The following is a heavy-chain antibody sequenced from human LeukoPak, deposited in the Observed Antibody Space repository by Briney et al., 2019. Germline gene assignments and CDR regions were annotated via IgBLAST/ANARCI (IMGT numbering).Heavy chain of an antibody. D-gene: IGHD2-2*01. CDR2: MNPNSGNT. CDR3: ARESGYCSSTSCRNWFDP. J-gene: IGHJ5*02. CDR1: GYTFTSYD. V-gene: IGHV1-8*01. Sequence: ASVKVSCKASGYTFTSYDINWVRQATGQGLEWMGWMNPNSGNTGYAQKFQGRVTMTRNTSISTAYMELSSLRSEGTAVYYCARESGYCSSTSCRNWFDPWGQGTLVTASS.